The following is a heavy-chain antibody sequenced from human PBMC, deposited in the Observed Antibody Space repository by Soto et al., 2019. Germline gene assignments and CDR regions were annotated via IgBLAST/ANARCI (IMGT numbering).Heavy chain of an antibody. J-gene: IGHJ4*02. V-gene: IGHV3-48*01. CDR1: GFTFSSYS. CDR2: ISSSSSTI. Sequence: EVQLVESGGGLVQPGGSLRLSCAASGFTFSSYSMNWVRQAPGKGLEWVSYISSSSSTIYYADSVKGRFTISRDNAKNSLYLQMNSLRAEDTAVYYCARGSGYSYGPLDDWGQGTLVTVSS. CDR3: ARGSGYSYGPLDD. D-gene: IGHD5-18*01.